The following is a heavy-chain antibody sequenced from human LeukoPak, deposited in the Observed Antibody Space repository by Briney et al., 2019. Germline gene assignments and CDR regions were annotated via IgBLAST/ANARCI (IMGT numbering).Heavy chain of an antibody. D-gene: IGHD3-10*01. CDR2: ISSSSSYI. V-gene: IGHV3-21*01. Sequence: GGSLRLSCAASGFTFSSYSMNWVRQAPGKGLEWVSSISSSSSYIYYADSVKGRFTISRDNSKNTLDLQMNSLRAEETAVYYCARDRDYYGSGTYDWFDSWGQGTLVTVSS. CDR3: ARDRDYYGSGTYDWFDS. CDR1: GFTFSSYS. J-gene: IGHJ5*01.